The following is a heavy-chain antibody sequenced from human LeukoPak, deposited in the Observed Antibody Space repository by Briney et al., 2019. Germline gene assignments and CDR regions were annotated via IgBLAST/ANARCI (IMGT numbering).Heavy chain of an antibody. D-gene: IGHD5-24*01. Sequence: GASVKVSCKASGYTFTNYDINWVRQATGQGLEWMGWMNPNNGNTGYAQKFQGRVTMTRNTSITTAYMELSSLRSEDTAMYYCKMAKEGNAFDIWGQGRMVIVSS. CDR1: GYTFTNYD. J-gene: IGHJ3*02. V-gene: IGHV1-8*01. CDR2: MNPNNGNT. CDR3: KMAKEGNAFDI.